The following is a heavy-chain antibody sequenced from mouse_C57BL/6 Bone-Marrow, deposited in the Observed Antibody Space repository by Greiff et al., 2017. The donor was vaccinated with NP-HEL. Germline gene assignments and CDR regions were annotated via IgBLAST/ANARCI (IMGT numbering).Heavy chain of an antibody. Sequence: QVQLQQPGTELVKPGASVKLSCKASGYTFTSYWMHWVKQRPGQGLEWIGNINPSNGGTNYNEKFKSKATLTVDKSSSTAYMQLSSLTSEGSAVYYCARSHYYGSSFYWYFDVWGTGTTVTVSS. V-gene: IGHV1-53*01. D-gene: IGHD1-1*01. CDR3: ARSHYYGSSFYWYFDV. CDR2: INPSNGGT. CDR1: GYTFTSYW. J-gene: IGHJ1*03.